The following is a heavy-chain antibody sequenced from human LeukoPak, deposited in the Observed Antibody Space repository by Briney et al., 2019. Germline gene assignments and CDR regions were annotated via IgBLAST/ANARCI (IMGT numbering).Heavy chain of an antibody. V-gene: IGHV4-4*07. D-gene: IGHD6-13*01. J-gene: IGHJ6*03. Sequence: SETLSLTCTVSGGSIINYYWNWIRQPAEKGLEWIGRIYPSGATNYNPSLKSRVTMSVDTSKNQFSLKLSSVTAADTAVYYCARVDSSSLFYGYFYYYMDVWGKGTTVTISS. CDR3: ARVDSSSLFYGYFYYYMDV. CDR1: GGSIINYY. CDR2: IYPSGAT.